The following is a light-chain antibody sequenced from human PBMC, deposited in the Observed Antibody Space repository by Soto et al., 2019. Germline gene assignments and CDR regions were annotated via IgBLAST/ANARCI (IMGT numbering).Light chain of an antibody. V-gene: IGLV2-14*01. J-gene: IGLJ2*01. CDR2: DVS. CDR3: SSYTSSSTLP. Sequence: QSALTQPASVSGSPGQSITISCTGTSSDVGGYNYVSWYQQHPGKAPKLMIYDVSNRPSGVSNRFSGSKSGNTASLTISGLQAKDEADYYCSSYTSSSTLPFGGGTKLTVL. CDR1: SSDVGGYNY.